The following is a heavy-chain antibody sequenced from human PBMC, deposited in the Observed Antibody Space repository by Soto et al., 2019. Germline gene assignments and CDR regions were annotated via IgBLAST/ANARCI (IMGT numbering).Heavy chain of an antibody. D-gene: IGHD3-9*01. J-gene: IGHJ6*02. CDR3: ARAGNRNHDILTGYYEDV. CDR2: ISAYNGNT. Sequence: VSGKVSFKASGYTFTSYGISWVRQSPGQGLEWMGWISAYNGNTNYAQKLQGRVTMTTDTSTSTAYMELRSLRSDDTAVYYCARAGNRNHDILTGYYEDVWGQGTTVTVSS. CDR1: GYTFTSYG. V-gene: IGHV1-18*04.